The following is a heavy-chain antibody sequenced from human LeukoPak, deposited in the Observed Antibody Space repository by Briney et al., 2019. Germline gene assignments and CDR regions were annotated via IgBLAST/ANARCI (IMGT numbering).Heavy chain of an antibody. V-gene: IGHV4-34*01. Sequence: SETLSLTCAVYGGSLSGYYWSWIRQPPGKGLEWIGEINHSGNTNYNPSLKSRVTMSVGTSKNHFYLKLSSVTAADTAVYYCARQGSGSSYYYYTFPYWGQGTLVTVSS. CDR1: GGSLSGYY. J-gene: IGHJ4*02. CDR3: ARQGSGSSYYYYTFPY. D-gene: IGHD1-26*01. CDR2: INHSGNT.